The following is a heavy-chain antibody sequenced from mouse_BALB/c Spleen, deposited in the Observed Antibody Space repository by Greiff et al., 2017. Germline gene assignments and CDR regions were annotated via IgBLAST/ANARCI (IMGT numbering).Heavy chain of an antibody. CDR1: GFSLSRYS. Sequence: VQGVESGPGLVAPSQSLSITCTVSGFSLSRYSVHWVRQPPGKGLEWLGMIWGGGSTDYNSALKSRLSISKDNSKSQVFLKMNSLQTDDTAMYYCASGRRYDGRVAMDYWGQGTSVTVSS. D-gene: IGHD2-14*01. V-gene: IGHV2-6-4*01. CDR3: ASGRRYDGRVAMDY. J-gene: IGHJ4*01. CDR2: IWGGGST.